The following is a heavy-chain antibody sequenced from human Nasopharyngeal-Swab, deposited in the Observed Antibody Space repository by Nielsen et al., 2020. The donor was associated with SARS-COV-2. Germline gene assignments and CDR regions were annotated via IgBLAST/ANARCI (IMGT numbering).Heavy chain of an antibody. Sequence: GGFLRLSCAASGFTFSDFSMHWVRQAPGKGLEWVAVISKDGSSQYYADFVKGRFTISRDNPKKTLSLQMNSLRLEDTAVYFCASKVETLHAFDVWGQGTMVTVSS. CDR2: ISKDGSSQ. J-gene: IGHJ3*01. CDR3: ASKVETLHAFDV. D-gene: IGHD2-21*02. V-gene: IGHV3-30*04. CDR1: GFTFSDFS.